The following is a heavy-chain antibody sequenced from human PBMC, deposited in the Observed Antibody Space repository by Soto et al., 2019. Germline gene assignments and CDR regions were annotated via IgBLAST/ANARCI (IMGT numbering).Heavy chain of an antibody. V-gene: IGHV2-5*02. CDR2: IYWDDDK. CDR3: AHRRGGCSGGSCYYWFDP. CDR1: GFSLSTSGVG. Sequence: SGATLVNPTQTLTLTCTFSGFSLSTSGVGVGWIRQPPGKALEWLALIYWDDDKRYSPSLKSRLTITKDTSKNQVVLTMTNMDPVDTATYYCAHRRGGCSGGSCYYWFDPWGQGTLVTVSS. D-gene: IGHD2-15*01. J-gene: IGHJ5*02.